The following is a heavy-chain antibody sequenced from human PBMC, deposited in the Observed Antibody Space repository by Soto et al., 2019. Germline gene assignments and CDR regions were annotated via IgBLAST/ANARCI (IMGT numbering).Heavy chain of an antibody. V-gene: IGHV3-30-3*01. CDR2: ISYDGSNK. Sequence: GGSLRLSCAASGFTFSSYAMHWVRQAPGKGLEWVAVISYDGSNKYYADSVKGRFTISRDNSKNTLYLQMNSLRAEDTAVYYCSRAAAYDDYVRSLLYFDIWGQGTMVTVSS. CDR3: SRAAAYDDYVRSLLYFDI. J-gene: IGHJ3*02. D-gene: IGHD4-17*01. CDR1: GFTFSSYA.